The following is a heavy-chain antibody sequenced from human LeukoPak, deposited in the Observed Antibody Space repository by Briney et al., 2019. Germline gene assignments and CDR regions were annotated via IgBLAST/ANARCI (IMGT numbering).Heavy chain of an antibody. Sequence: GRSLRLSCAASGFTFSSYAMSWVRQAPGKGLEWVSAISGSGGSTYYADSVKGRFTISRDNSKNTLYLQMNSLRAEDTAVYYCAKDLQLLWFGGKNWFDPWGQGTLVTVSS. CDR2: ISGSGGST. V-gene: IGHV3-23*01. J-gene: IGHJ5*02. CDR1: GFTFSSYA. CDR3: AKDLQLLWFGGKNWFDP. D-gene: IGHD3-10*01.